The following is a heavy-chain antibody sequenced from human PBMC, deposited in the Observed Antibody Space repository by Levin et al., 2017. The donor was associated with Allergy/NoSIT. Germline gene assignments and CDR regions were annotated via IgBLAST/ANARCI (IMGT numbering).Heavy chain of an antibody. Sequence: GGSLRLSCAASGFTFSDYYMSCIRQAPGKGLEWVSYISSSGSTIYYADSVKGRFTISRDNAKNSLYLQMNSLRAEDTAVYYCARVSSSSLFDYWGQGTLVTVSS. J-gene: IGHJ4*02. D-gene: IGHD6-6*01. V-gene: IGHV3-11*01. CDR2: ISSSGSTI. CDR3: ARVSSSSLFDY. CDR1: GFTFSDYY.